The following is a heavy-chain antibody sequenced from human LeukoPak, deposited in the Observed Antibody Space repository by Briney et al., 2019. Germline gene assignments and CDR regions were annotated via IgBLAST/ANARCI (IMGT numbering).Heavy chain of an antibody. CDR1: GYTFTGYY. CDR3: ARAIPLNWGSGYYFDY. J-gene: IGHJ4*02. Sequence: GASVKVSCKASGYTFTGYYMHWVRQAPGQGLEWMGWINPNSGGTNYAQKFQGRVTMTRDTFISTAYMELSRLRSDDTAVYYCARAIPLNWGSGYYFDYWGQGTLVTVSS. CDR2: INPNSGGT. V-gene: IGHV1-2*02. D-gene: IGHD7-27*01.